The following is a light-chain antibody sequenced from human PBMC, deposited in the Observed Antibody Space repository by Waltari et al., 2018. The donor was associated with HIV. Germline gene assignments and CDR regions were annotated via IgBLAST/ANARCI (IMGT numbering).Light chain of an antibody. CDR3: ASFTGDDTLL. V-gene: IGLV2-14*03. Sequence: SAVTQPASVSGLPGPSITLSCTGGDRDFGLYNFVSWYQQHPGRVPRLILYDVDSRAPGISDRFSGSRSGPTASLNISRLRAEDEADYYCASFTGDDTLLFGGGTKVTVL. J-gene: IGLJ3*02. CDR1: DRDFGLYNF. CDR2: DVD.